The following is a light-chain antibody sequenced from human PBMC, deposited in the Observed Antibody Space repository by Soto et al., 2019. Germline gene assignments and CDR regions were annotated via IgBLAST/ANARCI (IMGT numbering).Light chain of an antibody. CDR2: GAS. V-gene: IGKV3-20*01. Sequence: EIVLTQSPGTLSSSPGERHTLSCRASQSVSSSYLAWYQQKHGQAPRXXIYGASSRATGIPDRFSGSASGTDFTLTISRLEPEDCEVYDGQQYGSSPWTFGQGTKVDI. J-gene: IGKJ1*01. CDR1: QSVSSSY. CDR3: QQYGSSPWT.